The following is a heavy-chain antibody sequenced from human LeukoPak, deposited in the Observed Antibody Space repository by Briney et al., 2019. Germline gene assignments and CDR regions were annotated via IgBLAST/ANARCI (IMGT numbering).Heavy chain of an antibody. CDR3: ARAPDYDILTGYSTLPEYFQH. D-gene: IGHD3-9*01. CDR2: ISYDGSNK. V-gene: IGHV3-30*04. Sequence: PGGSLTLSCAASGFTFSSYAMHWLRQAPGKGLEWVGVISYDGSNKYYADSVKGRFTISRDTSKNTLYLQMNSTRAEVRAVYYCARAPDYDILTGYSTLPEYFQHCGQGSLVTVSS. J-gene: IGHJ1*01. CDR1: GFTFSSYA.